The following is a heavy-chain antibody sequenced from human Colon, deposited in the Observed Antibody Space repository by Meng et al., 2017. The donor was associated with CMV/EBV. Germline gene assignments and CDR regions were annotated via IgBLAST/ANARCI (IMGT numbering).Heavy chain of an antibody. CDR3: ARGGYSGYGPFDP. CDR1: GYPCTGYY. J-gene: IGHJ5*02. CDR2: INPNSGGT. V-gene: IGHV1-2*02. Sequence: KASGYPCTGYYMHWVRQAPGQGLEWMGWINPNSGGTNYAQKFQGRVTMTRDTSISTAYMELSRLRSDDTAVYYCARGGYSGYGPFDPWGQGTLVTVSS. D-gene: IGHD5-12*01.